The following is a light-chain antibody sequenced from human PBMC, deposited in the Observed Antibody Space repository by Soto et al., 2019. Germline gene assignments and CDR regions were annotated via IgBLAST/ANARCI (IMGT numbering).Light chain of an antibody. CDR1: ESVRSSY. Sequence: EIVLTQSPGTLSLSPGERATLSCRASESVRSSYLAWYQQKPGQAPRLLVYGATSRATGIPDRFSGTGSGTDFTLTISRLEPEDFVVYYCQQYGSSPGTFGQGTKVEIK. CDR3: QQYGSSPGT. V-gene: IGKV3-20*01. J-gene: IGKJ1*01. CDR2: GAT.